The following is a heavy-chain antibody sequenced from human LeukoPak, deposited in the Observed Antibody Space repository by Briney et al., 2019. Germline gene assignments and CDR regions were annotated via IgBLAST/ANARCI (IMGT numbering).Heavy chain of an antibody. J-gene: IGHJ5*02. CDR3: ARKAPKKGWFDP. CDR2: THPSGNT. CDR1: GGSNNSYY. V-gene: IGHV4-4*09. Sequence: SETLSLTCTVSGGSNNSYYWSWIRQPPGRGLEWIGYTHPSGNTNYSPSLKSRVTISIDMSRNQFSLKLSSVTAADTAVYYCARKAPKKGWFDPWGQGTLVTVSS.